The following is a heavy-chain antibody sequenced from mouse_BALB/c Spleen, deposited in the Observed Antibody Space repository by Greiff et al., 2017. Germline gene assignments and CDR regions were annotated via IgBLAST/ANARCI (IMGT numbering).Heavy chain of an antibody. J-gene: IGHJ3*01. Sequence: EVMLVESGGGLVKPGGSLKLSCAASGFTFSSYAMSWVRQTPEKRLEWVASISSGGSTYYPDSVKGRFTISRDNARNILYLQMSSLRSEDTAMYYCARGDRYDGMFAYWGQGTLVTVSA. CDR1: GFTFSSYA. CDR2: ISSGGST. CDR3: ARGDRYDGMFAY. D-gene: IGHD2-14*01. V-gene: IGHV5-6-5*01.